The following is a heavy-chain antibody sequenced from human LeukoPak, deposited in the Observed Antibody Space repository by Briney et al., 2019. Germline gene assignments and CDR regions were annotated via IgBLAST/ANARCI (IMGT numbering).Heavy chain of an antibody. CDR3: ARGSRGTSLSFDY. CDR2: IYTSGST. Sequence: SETLSLTCTVSGGSISSGSYYWSWIRQPAGKGLEWIGRIYTSGSTNYNPSLKSRVTISVDTSKNQFSLKLSPVTAADTAVYYCARGSRGTSLSFDYWGQGTLVTVSS. CDR1: GGSISSGSYY. D-gene: IGHD2-2*01. J-gene: IGHJ4*02. V-gene: IGHV4-61*02.